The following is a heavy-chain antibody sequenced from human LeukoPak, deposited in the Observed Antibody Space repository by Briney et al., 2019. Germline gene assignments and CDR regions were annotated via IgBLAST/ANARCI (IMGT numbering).Heavy chain of an antibody. V-gene: IGHV1-18*01. CDR1: GYTFTSYG. Sequence: GASVKVPCKASGYTFTSYGISWVGQAPGPGLEWIGWISAYNGNTNYAQKLQGRVTMTTDTSTSTAYMELRSLRSDDTAVYYCARDFLYSSGRRVNWFDPWGQGTLVTVSS. J-gene: IGHJ5*02. D-gene: IGHD6-19*01. CDR2: ISAYNGNT. CDR3: ARDFLYSSGRRVNWFDP.